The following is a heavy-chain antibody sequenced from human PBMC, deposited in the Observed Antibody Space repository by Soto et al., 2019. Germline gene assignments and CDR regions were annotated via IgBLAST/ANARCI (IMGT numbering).Heavy chain of an antibody. Sequence: ASVKVSCKASGYTFTNYAMHWVRQAPGQRLEWMGWINAGNGNTKYSQNFQGRVTITRDTSASTAYMELSSLRSEDTAVYYCARDKQLELLDYWGQGTLVTVSS. J-gene: IGHJ4*02. CDR1: GYTFTNYA. V-gene: IGHV1-3*01. CDR3: ARDKQLELLDY. D-gene: IGHD1-26*01. CDR2: INAGNGNT.